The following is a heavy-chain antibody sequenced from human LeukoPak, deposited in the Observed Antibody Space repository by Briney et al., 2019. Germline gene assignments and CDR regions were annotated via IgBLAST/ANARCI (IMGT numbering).Heavy chain of an antibody. CDR3: AGAGVVLWFGEDDWFDP. D-gene: IGHD3-10*01. V-gene: IGHV3-48*02. CDR2: ISSSSTTI. Sequence: GGSLRLSCAASGFTFSSYSMNWVRQAPGKGLEWVSYISSSSTTIYYADSVKGRFTISRDNARNSLYLQMNSLRDEDTAVYYCAGAGVVLWFGEDDWFDPWGRGTLVTVSS. J-gene: IGHJ5*02. CDR1: GFTFSSYS.